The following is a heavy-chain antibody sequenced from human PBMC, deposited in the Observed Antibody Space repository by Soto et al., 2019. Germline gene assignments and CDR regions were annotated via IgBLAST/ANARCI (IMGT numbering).Heavy chain of an antibody. CDR3: ARSWGDYGDYFDP. Sequence: SVKVSCKASGGTFSSYTISWVRQAPGQGLEWMGRIIPILGIANYAQKFQGRVTITADKSTSTAYMELSSLRSEDTAVYYCARSWGDYGDYFDPWGQGTLVTVSS. D-gene: IGHD4-17*01. J-gene: IGHJ5*02. CDR2: IIPILGIA. V-gene: IGHV1-69*02. CDR1: GGTFSSYT.